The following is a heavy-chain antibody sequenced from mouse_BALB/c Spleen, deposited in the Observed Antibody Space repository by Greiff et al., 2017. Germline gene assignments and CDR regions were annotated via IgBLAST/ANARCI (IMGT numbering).Heavy chain of an antibody. CDR1: GFTFSDYY. Sequence: EVKLMESGGGLVKPGGSLKLSCAASGFTFSDYYMYWVRQTPEKRLEWVATISDGGSYTYYPDSVKGRFTISRDNAKNNLYLQMSSLKSEDTAMYYCARDRHYYGSSLDSWGQGTTLTVSS. CDR2: ISDGGSYT. CDR3: ARDRHYYGSSLDS. V-gene: IGHV5-4*02. J-gene: IGHJ2*01. D-gene: IGHD1-1*01.